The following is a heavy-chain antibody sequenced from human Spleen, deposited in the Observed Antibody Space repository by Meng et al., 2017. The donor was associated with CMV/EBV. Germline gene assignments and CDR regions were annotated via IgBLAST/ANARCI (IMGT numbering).Heavy chain of an antibody. CDR2: INWNSDKI. D-gene: IGHD1-1*01. CDR3: AKEHGDARYGNFYGMDV. Sequence: SLKISCVASGFTLDDYAMHWVRQAPGKGLEWVSGINWNSDKIGYADSVKGRFTISRDNSKNSLYLQMNSLRAEDTAVYYCAKEHGDARYGNFYGMDVWGQGTTVTVSS. V-gene: IGHV3-9*01. J-gene: IGHJ6*02. CDR1: GFTLDDYA.